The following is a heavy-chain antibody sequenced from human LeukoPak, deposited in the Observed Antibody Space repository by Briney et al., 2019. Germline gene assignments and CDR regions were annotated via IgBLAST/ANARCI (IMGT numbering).Heavy chain of an antibody. CDR3: AREGSYSGSPVGY. J-gene: IGHJ4*02. CDR1: GSTFSSYP. CDR2: IIPIFGTA. Sequence: EAPVKVSWKASGSTFSSYPVSWVRQAPGQGLEWMGGIIPIFGTANDAQKFQGRDTITADEATSTAYMALSSLRSEDTAVYYCAREGSYSGSPVGYWGQGTLVTVSS. D-gene: IGHD1-26*01. V-gene: IGHV1-69*01.